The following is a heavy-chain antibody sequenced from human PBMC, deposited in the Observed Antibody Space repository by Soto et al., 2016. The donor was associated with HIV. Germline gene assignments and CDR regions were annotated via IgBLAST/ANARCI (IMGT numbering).Heavy chain of an antibody. V-gene: IGHV3-21*01. CDR1: GFRFSSYS. D-gene: IGHD6-19*01. J-gene: IGHJ4*02. Sequence: EVQLVESGGGLVKPGGSLRLSCAASGFRFSSYSMNWVRQAPGKGLEWISSITSSSSYIYYADSVKGRFTMSRDNAKNSLYLQINSLRAEDTAVYYCATRTGSSSYWGQGTPGLRLL. CDR3: ATRTGSSSY. CDR2: ITSSSSYI.